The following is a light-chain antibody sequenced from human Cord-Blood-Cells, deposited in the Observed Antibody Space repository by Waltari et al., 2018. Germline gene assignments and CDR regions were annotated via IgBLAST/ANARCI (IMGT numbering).Light chain of an antibody. CDR2: DVS. Sequence: QSALTQPASVSGSPGQSITISCTGTSSDVGGYNYVSWYQQPPGKAPKPMIYDVSKRPSGVSNRFSGSKSGNTASLTISGLQAEDEADYYCSSYTSSSSWVFGGGTKLTVL. V-gene: IGLV2-14*01. CDR3: SSYTSSSSWV. CDR1: SSDVGGYNY. J-gene: IGLJ3*02.